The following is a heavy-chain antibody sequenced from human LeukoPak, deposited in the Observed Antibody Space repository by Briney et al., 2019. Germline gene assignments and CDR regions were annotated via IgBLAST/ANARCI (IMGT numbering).Heavy chain of an antibody. CDR1: GYSISSGYY. CDR3: ARHPDPYSSVDY. J-gene: IGHJ4*02. Sequence: SETLSLTCAVSGYSISSGYYWGWIRQPPGKGLEWIGSIYHSGSTYYNPPLRSRVTISVDTSKNQFSLKLSSVTAADTAVYYCARHPDPYSSVDYWGQGTLVTVSS. CDR2: IYHSGST. D-gene: IGHD6-19*01. V-gene: IGHV4-38-2*01.